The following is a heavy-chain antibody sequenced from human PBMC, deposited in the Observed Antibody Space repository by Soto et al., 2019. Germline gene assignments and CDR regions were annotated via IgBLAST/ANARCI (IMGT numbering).Heavy chain of an antibody. CDR1: GYSFTSYW. V-gene: IGHV5-51*01. D-gene: IGHD2-15*01. CDR2: IYPGDSDT. Sequence: GESLKIYCKGSGYSFTSYWIGWVRQMPGKGLEWMGIIYPGDSDTRYSPSFQGQVTISADKSISTAYLQWSSLKASDTAMYYCARAGYCSGGSCYWGLDYYYYYYMDVWGKGTTVTVSS. CDR3: ARAGYCSGGSCYWGLDYYYYYYMDV. J-gene: IGHJ6*03.